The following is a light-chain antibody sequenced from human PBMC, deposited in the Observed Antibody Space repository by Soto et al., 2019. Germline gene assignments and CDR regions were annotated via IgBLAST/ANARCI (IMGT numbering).Light chain of an antibody. Sequence: DIQMTQSPSTLSASVGDRVTITCRASQSISRYLNWYQQKPGKAPKFLIYSVSSLQSGVPSRFSGSGSGTDFTLTINSLQPEDFATYYCQQGYTSSITFGQGTRLEI. CDR1: QSISRY. CDR2: SVS. J-gene: IGKJ5*01. CDR3: QQGYTSSIT. V-gene: IGKV1-39*01.